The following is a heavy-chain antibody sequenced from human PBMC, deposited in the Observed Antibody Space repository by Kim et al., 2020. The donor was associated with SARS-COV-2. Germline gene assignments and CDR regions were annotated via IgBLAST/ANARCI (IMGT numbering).Heavy chain of an antibody. D-gene: IGHD2-2*02. J-gene: IGHJ4*02. CDR1: GGSFSGYY. V-gene: IGHV4-34*01. CDR2: INHIGST. Sequence: SETLSLTCAVYGGSFSGYYWSWIRQPPGKGLEWFGEINHIGSTNYNPSLKSRVTISVDTSKNQFSLKLSSVTAADTAVYYCARGGAGCSSTSCYNRWYYFDYWGQGTLVTVSS. CDR3: ARGGAGCSSTSCYNRWYYFDY.